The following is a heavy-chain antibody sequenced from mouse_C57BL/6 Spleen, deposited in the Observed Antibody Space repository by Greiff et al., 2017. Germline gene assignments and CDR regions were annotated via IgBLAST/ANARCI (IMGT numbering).Heavy chain of an antibody. J-gene: IGHJ1*03. CDR3: ARDLSSYWYFDV. CDR2: ISDGGSYT. CDR1: GFTFSSYA. V-gene: IGHV5-4*01. Sequence: EVKLVESGGGLVKPGGSLKLSCAASGFTFSSYAMSWVRQTPEKRLEWVATISDGGSYTYYPDNVKGRFTISRDNAKNNLYLQMSHLKSEDTAMYYCARDLSSYWYFDVWGTGTTVTVSS.